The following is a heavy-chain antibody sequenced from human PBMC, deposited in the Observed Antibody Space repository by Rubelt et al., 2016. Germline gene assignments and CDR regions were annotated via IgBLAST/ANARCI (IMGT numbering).Heavy chain of an antibody. CDR1: GYSISSGYY. V-gene: IGHV4-38-2*02. CDR3: ARDLDTRGWYWDY. CDR2: IDHSGNT. Sequence: QVQLQESGPGLVKPSETLSLTCSVSGYSISSGYYWAWIRQPPGKGLEWIASIDHSGNTHYNPSLKSRATLSLGTSKNQFSLKLRSVTAADTAVYYCARDLDTRGWYWDYWGQGTLVTVSS. J-gene: IGHJ4*02. D-gene: IGHD6-19*01.